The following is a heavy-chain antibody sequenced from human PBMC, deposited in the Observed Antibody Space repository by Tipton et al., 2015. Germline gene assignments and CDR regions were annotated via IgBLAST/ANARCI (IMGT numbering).Heavy chain of an antibody. CDR1: GFTVSSKY. Sequence: SLRLSCAASGFTVSSKYISWVRQSPGKGLEWVSVIYSGGRTNYADSVKGRFTISRDTSKNTLYLQMNSLRAEDTAVYYCATHLDTTMVTVFDHWGQGTLFSVSS. CDR3: ATHLDTTMVTVFDH. CDR2: IYSGGRT. J-gene: IGHJ4*02. V-gene: IGHV3-53*01. D-gene: IGHD5-18*01.